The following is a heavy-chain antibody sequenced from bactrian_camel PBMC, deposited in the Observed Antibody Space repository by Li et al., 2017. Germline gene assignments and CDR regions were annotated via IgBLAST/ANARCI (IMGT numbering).Heavy chain of an antibody. V-gene: IGHV3S53*01. J-gene: IGHJ6*01. CDR2: IDSEGKP. CDR1: GDTVSSYC. Sequence: VQLVESGGGSAQAGGSLRLSCTASGDTVSSYCMGWFRQAPGKEREGVAAIDSEGKPNYHGSVKGRFTISQNNAKNTVYLQMNNLKPDDTAMYYCAAASSYVWYANSWLKSDRYDSWGQGTQVTVS. D-gene: IGHD6*01. CDR3: AAASSYVWYANSWLKSDRYDS.